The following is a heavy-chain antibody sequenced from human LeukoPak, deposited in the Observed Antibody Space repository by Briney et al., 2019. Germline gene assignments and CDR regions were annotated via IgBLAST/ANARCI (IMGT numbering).Heavy chain of an antibody. Sequence: SETLSLTCTVSGGSISSGGYYWSWIRQHPGKGLEWIGYIYYSGSTYYNPSLKSRITISVDTSKNQFSLKLSSVTAADTAVYYCARESGSYFQEYYFDYWGQGTLVTVSS. CDR1: GGSISSGGYY. D-gene: IGHD1-26*01. V-gene: IGHV4-31*03. CDR2: IYYSGST. J-gene: IGHJ4*02. CDR3: ARESGSYFQEYYFDY.